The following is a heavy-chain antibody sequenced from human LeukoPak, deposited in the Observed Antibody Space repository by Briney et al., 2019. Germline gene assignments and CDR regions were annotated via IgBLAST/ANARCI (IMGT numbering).Heavy chain of an antibody. CDR1: GGSFSRYS. CDR3: AKGPGVVRTSKSPTFDY. D-gene: IGHD3-10*01. Sequence: SETLSLTCAVYGGSFSRYSWNWLRQPPGKGLEWIGEINHSGNTNYNPSLKSRVTISVDTSKNQLSLKLSSVTAADTAVYYCAKGPGVVRTSKSPTFDYWGQGTLVTVSS. V-gene: IGHV4-34*01. CDR2: INHSGNT. J-gene: IGHJ4*02.